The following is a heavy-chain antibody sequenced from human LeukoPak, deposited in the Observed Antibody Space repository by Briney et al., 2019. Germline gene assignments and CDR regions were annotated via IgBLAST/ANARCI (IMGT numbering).Heavy chain of an antibody. CDR3: ARHQEDSYGYQVLDY. CDR1: GDSITTYY. D-gene: IGHD5-18*01. Sequence: SETLSLTCTVSGDSITTYYWGWIRQPPGKGLEWIGYIYYTGSTNYNPSLKSRVTMSVDTSKDQFSLKLSSVTAADTAVYYCARHQEDSYGYQVLDYWGQGTLVTVSS. J-gene: IGHJ4*02. V-gene: IGHV4-59*08. CDR2: IYYTGST.